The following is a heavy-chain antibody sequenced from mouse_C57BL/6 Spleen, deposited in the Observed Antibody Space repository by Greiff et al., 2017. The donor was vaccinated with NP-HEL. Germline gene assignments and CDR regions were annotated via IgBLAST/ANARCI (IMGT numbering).Heavy chain of an antibody. CDR3: ASSLLSPDAMDY. J-gene: IGHJ4*01. CDR1: GYAFSSYW. CDR2: IYPGDGDT. Sequence: VQLQQSGAELVKPGASVKISCKASGYAFSSYWMNWVKQRPGKGLEWIGQIYPGDGDTNYNGKFKGKATLTADKSSSTAYMQLSSLTSEDSAVYFCASSLLSPDAMDYWGQGTSVTVSS. D-gene: IGHD2-1*01. V-gene: IGHV1-80*01.